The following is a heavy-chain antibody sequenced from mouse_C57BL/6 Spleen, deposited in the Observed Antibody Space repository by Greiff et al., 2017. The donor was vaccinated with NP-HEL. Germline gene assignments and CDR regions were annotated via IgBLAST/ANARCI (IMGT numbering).Heavy chain of an antibody. CDR1: GYTFTSYW. Sequence: QVQLQQSGAELVMPGASVKLSCKASGYTFTSYWMHWVKQRPGQGLEWIGEIDPSDSYTNYNQKFKGKSTLTVDKSSSTAYMQLSSLTSEDSAVYYCARSGATMVRYFDYWGQGTTLTVSS. J-gene: IGHJ2*01. D-gene: IGHD2-2*01. CDR2: IDPSDSYT. V-gene: IGHV1-69*01. CDR3: ARSGATMVRYFDY.